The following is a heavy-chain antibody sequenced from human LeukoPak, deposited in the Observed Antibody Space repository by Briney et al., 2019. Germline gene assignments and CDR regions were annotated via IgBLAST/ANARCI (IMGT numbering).Heavy chain of an antibody. V-gene: IGHV3-7*01. CDR2: IKQDGSEK. D-gene: IGHD6-13*01. Sequence: RGSLRLSFAASGFTFSSYWMSWVRQAPGKGLEWVANIKQDGSEKYYGDSVKGRFTISRDNAKNSLYLQMNSLRAEDTAVYYCARIAAAGRVKAFDIWGQGTMVTVSS. CDR1: GFTFSSYW. J-gene: IGHJ3*02. CDR3: ARIAAAGRVKAFDI.